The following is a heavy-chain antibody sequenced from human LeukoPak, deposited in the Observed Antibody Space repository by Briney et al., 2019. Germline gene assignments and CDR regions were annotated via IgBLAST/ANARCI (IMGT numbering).Heavy chain of an antibody. CDR3: ARGRRTRPHDAFDI. J-gene: IGHJ3*02. D-gene: IGHD1-14*01. V-gene: IGHV4-34*01. Sequence: KPSETLSLTCAVYGGSFSGHYWSWIRQPPGKGLEWIGEINHSGSTNYNPSLKSRVTISVDTSKNQFSLKLSSVTAADTAVYYCARGRRTRPHDAFDIWGQGTMVTVSS. CDR1: GGSFSGHY. CDR2: INHSGST.